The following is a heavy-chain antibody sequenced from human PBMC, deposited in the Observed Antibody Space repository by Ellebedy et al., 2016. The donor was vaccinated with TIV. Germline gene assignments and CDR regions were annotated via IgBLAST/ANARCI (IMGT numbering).Heavy chain of an antibody. Sequence: AASVKVSCKASGYTFTSYAMHWVRQAPGQRLEWMGWINVGNGNTKYSQKFQGRVTITRDTSASTAYMELSRLRSDDTAVYYCARDVGSYDILTGYDYWGQGTLVIVSS. J-gene: IGHJ4*02. V-gene: IGHV1-3*01. D-gene: IGHD3-9*01. CDR3: ARDVGSYDILTGYDY. CDR1: GYTFTSYA. CDR2: INVGNGNT.